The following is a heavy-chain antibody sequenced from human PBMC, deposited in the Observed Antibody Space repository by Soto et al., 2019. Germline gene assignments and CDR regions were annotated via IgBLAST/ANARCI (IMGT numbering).Heavy chain of an antibody. V-gene: IGHV1-69*02. D-gene: IGHD3-10*01. CDR3: ARSYGSGSRPFDY. Sequence: QVHLVQSGAEVKKPGSSVKVSCKASGDTFSSYTINWVRQVPGQGLEWMGRIIPVLVMSTYAHKFQGRVSLIADKSTNTAYMELSSLRSDDTAIYYCARSYGSGSRPFDYWGQGTLVTVSS. J-gene: IGHJ4*02. CDR2: IIPVLVMS. CDR1: GDTFSSYT.